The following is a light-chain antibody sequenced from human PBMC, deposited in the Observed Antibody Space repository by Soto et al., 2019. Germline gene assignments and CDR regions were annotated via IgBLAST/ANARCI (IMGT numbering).Light chain of an antibody. Sequence: EIVLTQSPGTLSLSPGERATLSCRASQSVRGYLAWYQQKPGQGPRLLIYDTSKRATGIPARFSGSGSGTDFTPTIRSLEPEDFALYYCQQRSTWPPEGLTFGGGTKVEIK. J-gene: IGKJ4*01. CDR2: DTS. V-gene: IGKV3-11*01. CDR1: QSVRGY. CDR3: QQRSTWPPEGLT.